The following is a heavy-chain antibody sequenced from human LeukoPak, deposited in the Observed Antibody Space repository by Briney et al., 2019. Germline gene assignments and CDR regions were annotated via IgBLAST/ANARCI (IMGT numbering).Heavy chain of an antibody. CDR2: IIPIFGTA. D-gene: IGHD1-26*01. Sequence: SVKVSCKASGGTFSSYAISWVRQAPGQGLEWMGGIIPIFGTANYAQKFQGRVTITADESTSTAYMELSSLRSEDTAVYYCARGTDSGCYSPFDYWGQGTLVTVSS. J-gene: IGHJ4*02. V-gene: IGHV1-69*13. CDR1: GGTFSSYA. CDR3: ARGTDSGCYSPFDY.